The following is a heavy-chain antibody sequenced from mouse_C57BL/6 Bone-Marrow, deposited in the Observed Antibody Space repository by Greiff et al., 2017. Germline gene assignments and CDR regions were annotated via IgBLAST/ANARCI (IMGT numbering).Heavy chain of an antibody. J-gene: IGHJ2*01. D-gene: IGHD2-4*01. Sequence: EVQLLQSGPVLVKPGASVKMSCKASGYTFTDYYMNWVKQSHGKSLEWIGVINPYNGGTSYNQKFKGKATLTVDKSSSTAYMELNSLTSEDSAVYYCARDDYDGRPYYFDYWGQGTTLTVSS. V-gene: IGHV1-19*01. CDR3: ARDDYDGRPYYFDY. CDR1: GYTFTDYY. CDR2: INPYNGGT.